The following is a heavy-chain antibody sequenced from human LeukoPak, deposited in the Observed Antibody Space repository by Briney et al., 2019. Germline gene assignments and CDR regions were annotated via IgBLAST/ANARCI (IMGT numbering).Heavy chain of an antibody. Sequence: GASVKVSCKASGGTFSSYAVSWVRQAPGQGLEWMGGIIPIFGTANYAQKFQGRVTITADESTSTAYMELSSLGSEDTAVYYCARETQPPPNDYYYYGMDVWGQGTTVTVSS. CDR2: IIPIFGTA. CDR1: GGTFSSYA. V-gene: IGHV1-69*13. D-gene: IGHD6-13*01. J-gene: IGHJ6*02. CDR3: ARETQPPPNDYYYYGMDV.